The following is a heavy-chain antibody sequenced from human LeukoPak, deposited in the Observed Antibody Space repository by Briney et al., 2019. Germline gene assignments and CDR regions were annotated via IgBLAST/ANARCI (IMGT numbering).Heavy chain of an antibody. D-gene: IGHD6-13*01. CDR1: GGSISSSSYY. Sequence: SETLTLTCTVSGGSISSSSYYWGWIRQPPGKGLEWIGSIYYSGSTYYNPSLKSRVTISVDTSKNQFSLKLSSVTAADTAVYYCARLSIAAAGTRAFLVWGQGTLVTVSS. J-gene: IGHJ4*02. CDR3: ARLSIAAAGTRAFLV. CDR2: IYYSGST. V-gene: IGHV4-39*01.